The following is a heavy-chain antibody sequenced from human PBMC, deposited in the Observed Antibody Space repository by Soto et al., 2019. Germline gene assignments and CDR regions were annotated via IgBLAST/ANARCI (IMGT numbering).Heavy chain of an antibody. D-gene: IGHD5-18*01. J-gene: IGHJ4*02. Sequence: GGSLRLSCAASGFTFSSYEMNWVRQAPGKGLEWVSYISSSGSTIYYADSVKGRFTISRDNAKNSLYLQMNSLRAEDTAVYYCATIQLWSDFDYWGQGTLVTVSS. CDR1: GFTFSSYE. CDR3: ATIQLWSDFDY. CDR2: ISSSGSTI. V-gene: IGHV3-48*03.